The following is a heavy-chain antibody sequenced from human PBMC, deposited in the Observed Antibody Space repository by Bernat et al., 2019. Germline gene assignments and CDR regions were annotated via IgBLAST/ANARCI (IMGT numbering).Heavy chain of an antibody. CDR1: GFTFNTYG. CDR3: GRDPGRVQGVFGFDF. Sequence: EVQLVESGGGLVQPGGSLRLSCAASGFTFNTYGMSWVRQAPGKGLEWVSYISSSSRTIYYADSVKGRFTISRDNAKNSLYLQMSSLRDEDTAVYFCGRDPGRVQGVFGFDFWGQGTLVTVSS. V-gene: IGHV3-48*02. D-gene: IGHD3-10*01. CDR2: ISSSSRTI. J-gene: IGHJ4*02.